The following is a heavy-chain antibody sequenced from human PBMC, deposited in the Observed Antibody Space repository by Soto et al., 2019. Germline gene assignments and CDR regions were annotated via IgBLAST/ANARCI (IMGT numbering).Heavy chain of an antibody. CDR3: ARVVGALGHGFDP. CDR2: ISAYNGNT. J-gene: IGHJ5*02. D-gene: IGHD2-15*01. V-gene: IGHV1-18*01. Sequence: QVQLVQSGAEVKKPGASVKVSCKASGYTFTSYGISWVRQAPGQGLEWMGRISAYNGNTNYAQKLQGRVTMTTDTSTSTDYMELRRLRSDDTAVYYCARVVGALGHGFDPWGQGTLVTVSS. CDR1: GYTFTSYG.